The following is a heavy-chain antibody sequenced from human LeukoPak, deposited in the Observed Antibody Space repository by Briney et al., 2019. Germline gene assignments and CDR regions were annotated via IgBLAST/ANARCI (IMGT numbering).Heavy chain of an antibody. CDR3: ARGGDVVVPAALMYV. CDR2: INHSGST. CDR1: GGSFSGYY. D-gene: IGHD2-2*01. Sequence: SETLSLTCAVYGGSFSGYYWSWIRQPPGKGLEWIGEINHSGSTNYSPSLKSRVTISVDTSKNQFSLKLSSVTAADTAVYYCARGGDVVVPAALMYVWGKGTTVTVSS. V-gene: IGHV4-34*01. J-gene: IGHJ6*03.